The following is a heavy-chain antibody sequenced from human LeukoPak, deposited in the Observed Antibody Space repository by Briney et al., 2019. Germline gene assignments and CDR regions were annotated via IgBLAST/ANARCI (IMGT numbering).Heavy chain of an antibody. CDR3: ARDLGSKFIAAAGRKFGP. CDR2: INPNSGGT. J-gene: IGHJ5*02. D-gene: IGHD6-13*01. Sequence: VASVKVSCKASGYTFTGYYMHWVRQAPGQGLEWMGRINPNSGGTNYAQKFQGRVTMTRDTSISTAYMELSRLRSDDTAVYYCARDLGSKFIAAAGRKFGPWGQGTLVTVSS. CDR1: GYTFTGYY. V-gene: IGHV1-2*06.